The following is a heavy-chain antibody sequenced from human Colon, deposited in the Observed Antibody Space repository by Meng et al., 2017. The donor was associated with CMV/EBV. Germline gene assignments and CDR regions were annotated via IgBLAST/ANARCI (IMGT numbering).Heavy chain of an antibody. D-gene: IGHD6-6*01. CDR2: IKQDGSEK. CDR3: MTPTGSSDY. Sequence: GESLKISCAAFGFTLSSHWMNWVRQAPGQGLEWVANIKQDGSEKNYAGSVKGRFTIPRDNAQNSMYLQMTSLRVEDTSIYFCMTPTGSSDYWGQGTLVTVSS. J-gene: IGHJ4*02. CDR1: GFTLSSHW. V-gene: IGHV3-7*01.